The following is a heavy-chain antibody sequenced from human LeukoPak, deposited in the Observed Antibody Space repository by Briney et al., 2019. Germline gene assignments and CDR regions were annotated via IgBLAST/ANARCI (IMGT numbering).Heavy chain of an antibody. J-gene: IGHJ3*02. V-gene: IGHV3-23*01. D-gene: IGHD6-19*01. Sequence: QAGGSLRLSCAASGFTFSSYSMNWVRQAPGKGLEWVSVISANGDITSYADSVKGRFTISRDSSKNTLFLQMISLRAEDTAIYYCATVAGTFEIWGQGTTVTVSS. CDR3: ATVAGTFEI. CDR1: GFTFSSYS. CDR2: ISANGDIT.